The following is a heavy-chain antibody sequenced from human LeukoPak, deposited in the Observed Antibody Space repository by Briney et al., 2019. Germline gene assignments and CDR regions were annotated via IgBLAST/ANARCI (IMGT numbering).Heavy chain of an antibody. CDR1: GGSISSSSYY. D-gene: IGHD5-18*01. CDR2: INHSGST. V-gene: IGHV4-39*07. Sequence: PSETLSLTCTVSGGSISSSSYYWGWIRQPPGKGLEWIGEINHSGSTNYNPSLKSRVTISVDTSKNQFSLKLSSVTAADTAVYYCARESRGYSYGYVGWGQGTLVTVSS. CDR3: ARESRGYSYGYVG. J-gene: IGHJ4*02.